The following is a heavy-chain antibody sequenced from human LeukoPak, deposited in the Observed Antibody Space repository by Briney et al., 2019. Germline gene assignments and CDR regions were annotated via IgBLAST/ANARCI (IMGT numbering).Heavy chain of an antibody. J-gene: IGHJ6*02. D-gene: IGHD1-1*01. CDR2: ISGSGGST. CDR1: GFTFSSYA. Sequence: PGGSLRLSCAASGFTFSSYAMSWVRQAPGKGLEWVSAISGSGGSTYYADSVKGRFTISRDNSKNTLYLQMNSLRAEDTAVYYCARRPGSDYYYGMDVWGQGTTVTVSS. V-gene: IGHV3-23*01. CDR3: ARRPGSDYYYGMDV.